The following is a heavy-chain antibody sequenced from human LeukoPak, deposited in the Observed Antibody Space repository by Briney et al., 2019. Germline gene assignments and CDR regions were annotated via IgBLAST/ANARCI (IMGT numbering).Heavy chain of an antibody. CDR1: GGSISNYY. CDR3: ARWFGESMGI. Sequence: PSETLSLTCTVSGGSISNYYWSWIRQPPGKGLEWIGYIYYSGSTNYNPSLRSRVTMSVDTSKNQFSLRLSSVTAADTAVYYCARWFGESMGIWGQGTMVTVSS. D-gene: IGHD3-10*01. J-gene: IGHJ3*02. CDR2: IYYSGST. V-gene: IGHV4-59*01.